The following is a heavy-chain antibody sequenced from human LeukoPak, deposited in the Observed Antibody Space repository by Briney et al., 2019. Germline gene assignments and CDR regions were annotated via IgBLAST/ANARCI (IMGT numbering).Heavy chain of an antibody. CDR1: GYNFNAYW. D-gene: IGHD4-23*01. CDR3: ARLHDYGANGYFDS. CDR2: IYPGDSDA. J-gene: IGHJ4*02. Sequence: GESLKISCQGSGYNFNAYWIAWVRQMPGKGLEWMVIIYPGDSDARYSPSFQGQVTISADKSISTAYLQWSSLKASDTAMYYCARLHDYGANGYFDSWGQGNLVTVSS. V-gene: IGHV5-51*01.